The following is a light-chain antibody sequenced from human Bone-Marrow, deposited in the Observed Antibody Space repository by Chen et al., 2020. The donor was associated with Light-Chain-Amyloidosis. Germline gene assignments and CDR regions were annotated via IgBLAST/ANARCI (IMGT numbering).Light chain of an antibody. V-gene: IGKV4-1*01. CDR1: QSVLYRSNNKNY. CDR3: QQYYSTPPLS. J-gene: IGKJ4*01. CDR2: WAS. Sequence: DIVMTQSPDSLAVSLGERATINCKSSQSVLYRSNNKNYLAWYQQKPGQPPKLLIYWASTRESGVPDRFSGSGSGTDFTLTISSLQAEEVAVYYCQQYYSTPPLSFGEGTKVEIK.